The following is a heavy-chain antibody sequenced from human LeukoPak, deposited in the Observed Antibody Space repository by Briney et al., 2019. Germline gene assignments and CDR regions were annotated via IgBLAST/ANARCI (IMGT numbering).Heavy chain of an antibody. D-gene: IGHD2-21*01. CDR1: GFTFSNFA. V-gene: IGHV3-23*01. CDR2: ISGSGGNT. CDR3: AKAHHTSVVSTSIDY. J-gene: IGHJ4*02. Sequence: PGGSLRLSCEASGFTFSNFAMIWVRQAPGKGLEWVSGISGSGGNTYYADSVKGRFTISRDNSKNTLYVQMNSLRAEDTAVYYCAKAHHTSVVSTSIDYWGQGTLVTVSS.